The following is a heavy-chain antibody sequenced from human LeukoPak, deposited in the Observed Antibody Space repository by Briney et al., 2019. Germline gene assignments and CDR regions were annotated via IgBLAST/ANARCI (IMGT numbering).Heavy chain of an antibody. D-gene: IGHD6-13*01. J-gene: IGHJ4*02. Sequence: GRSLRLSCAASGFTFSSDAMHWVRQAPGKGLDWVAFISYDANVKRYADSVKGRFTISRDNSKNTVYVQMSSLRPEDTAVYHCAKDRSTTWVCDYWRQGTLVTVSS. CDR1: GFTFSSDA. V-gene: IGHV3-30*18. CDR2: ISYDANVK. CDR3: AKDRSTTWVCDY.